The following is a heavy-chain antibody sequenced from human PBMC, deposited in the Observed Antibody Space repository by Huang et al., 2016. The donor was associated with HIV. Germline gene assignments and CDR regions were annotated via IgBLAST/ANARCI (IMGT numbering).Heavy chain of an antibody. CDR1: GFSLDSYK. CDR3: ARDRGQQLSPFDS. D-gene: IGHD6-13*01. V-gene: IGHV3-21*01. J-gene: IGHJ4*02. Sequence: EVQLVESGGGLVKPGGSLRLSCAASGFSLDSYKLYWVRQTPGMGLPLVSSISPSSSFIDYADSVKGRFSISRDNAKNSLYLQMNNLRGEDTAVYYCARDRGQQLSPFDSWGQGTLVTVSS. CDR2: ISPSSSFI.